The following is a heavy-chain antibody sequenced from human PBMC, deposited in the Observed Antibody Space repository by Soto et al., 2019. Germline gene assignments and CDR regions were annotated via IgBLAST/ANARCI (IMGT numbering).Heavy chain of an antibody. Sequence: EVQLLESGGDSVQPGGSLRLSCATSGFYFGDYSLSWVRQAPGKGLEWVSGISGSGYSTYYADSVKGRFTISRDNSKSTLFLQMKSLRVEDTAMYYCARSLGDTWSEYFFSYWGQGTLVTVSS. D-gene: IGHD1-20*01. CDR2: ISGSGYST. J-gene: IGHJ4*02. CDR3: ARSLGDTWSEYFFSY. V-gene: IGHV3-23*01. CDR1: GFYFGDYS.